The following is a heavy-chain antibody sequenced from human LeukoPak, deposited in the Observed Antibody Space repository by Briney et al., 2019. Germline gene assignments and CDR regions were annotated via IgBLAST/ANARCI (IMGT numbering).Heavy chain of an antibody. CDR1: GYTFTGYY. CDR2: INPNSGGT. V-gene: IGHV1-2*02. CDR3: ARPIYCSGGSCLYYFDY. Sequence: GASVKVSCKASGYTFTGYYMHWVRQAPGQGLEWMGWINPNSGGTNYAQKFQGRVTMTRDTSISTAYMELSRLRSDDTAVYYCARPIYCSGGSCLYYFDYWGQGTLVTVSS. D-gene: IGHD2-15*01. J-gene: IGHJ4*02.